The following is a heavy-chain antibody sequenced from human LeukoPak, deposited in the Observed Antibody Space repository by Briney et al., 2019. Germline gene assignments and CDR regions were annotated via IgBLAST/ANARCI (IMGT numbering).Heavy chain of an antibody. CDR3: ARQPYPGFDY. D-gene: IGHD2-2*02. Sequence: KPSQTLSLTCTVSGGSISSGSYYWSWIRQPAGKGLEWIGRIYTSGSTNYNPSLKSRVTISVDTSKNQFSLKLSSVTAADTAVYYCARQPYPGFDYWGQGTLVTVSS. V-gene: IGHV4-61*02. J-gene: IGHJ4*02. CDR1: GGSISSGSYY. CDR2: IYTSGST.